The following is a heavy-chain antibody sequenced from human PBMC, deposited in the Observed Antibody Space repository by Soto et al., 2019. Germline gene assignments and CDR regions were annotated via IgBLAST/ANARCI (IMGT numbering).Heavy chain of an antibody. V-gene: IGHV3-48*01. CDR3: ATEGDSSGWYNWFDP. CDR2: ISSGTSTI. D-gene: IGHD3-22*01. Sequence: EVQLAESEGGLVQPGGSLRLSCAASGFTFSSYNMNWVSQAPGKGLEWVSYISSGTSTIYYADSVKGRFTISRDNAKNSLYLQMNSLRAEDTAVYYCATEGDSSGWYNWFDPWGQGTLVPVSS. CDR1: GFTFSSYN. J-gene: IGHJ5*02.